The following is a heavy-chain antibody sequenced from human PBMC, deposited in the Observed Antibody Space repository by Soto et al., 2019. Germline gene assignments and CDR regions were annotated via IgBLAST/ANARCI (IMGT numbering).Heavy chain of an antibody. Sequence: PGGSLRLSCVASGFTFSTYAMSWVRQAPGKGLEWFSALSPSGGETYYADSVKGRFTISRDNSMNALYLQMNSLRVEDTAVYFCAHPRGYGVFDAYDIWGQGTMVTVSS. J-gene: IGHJ3*02. CDR3: AHPRGYGVFDAYDI. CDR2: LSPSGGET. V-gene: IGHV3-23*01. D-gene: IGHD4-17*01. CDR1: GFTFSTYA.